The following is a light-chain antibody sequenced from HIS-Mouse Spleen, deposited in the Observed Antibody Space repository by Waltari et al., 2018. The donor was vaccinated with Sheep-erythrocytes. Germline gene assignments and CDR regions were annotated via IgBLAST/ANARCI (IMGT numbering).Light chain of an antibody. Sequence: QSALTQPRSVSGSPGPSVTIPCTGTSSAVGGYNYASCYQQHPGKAPKLMIYDVSKRPSGVPDRFSGSKSGNTASLTISGLQAEDEADYYCCSYAGSYTFWVFGGGTKLTVL. CDR3: CSYAGSYTFWV. CDR2: DVS. J-gene: IGLJ3*02. V-gene: IGLV2-11*01. CDR1: SSAVGGYNY.